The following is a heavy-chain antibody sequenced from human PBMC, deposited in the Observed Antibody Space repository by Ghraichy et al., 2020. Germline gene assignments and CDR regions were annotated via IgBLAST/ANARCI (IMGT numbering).Heavy chain of an antibody. V-gene: IGHV4-34*01. CDR2: INHSGST. J-gene: IGHJ4*02. D-gene: IGHD3-22*01. CDR1: GGSFSGYY. CDR3: ARALHDSSGYNDY. Sequence: SETLSLTCAVYGGSFSGYYWSWIRQPPGKGLEWIGEINHSGSTNYNPSLKSRVTISVDTSKNQFSLKLSSVTAADTAVYYCARALHDSSGYNDYWGQGTLVTVSS.